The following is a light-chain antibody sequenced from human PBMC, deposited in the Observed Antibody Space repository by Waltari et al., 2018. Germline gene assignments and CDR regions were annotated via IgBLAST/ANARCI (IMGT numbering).Light chain of an antibody. CDR1: QSLLHRNGYNY. CDR3: MQARQTPWT. J-gene: IGKJ1*01. CDR2: LAS. V-gene: IGKV2-28*01. Sequence: DIVMTQSPLSLPVTPGEPASISCRSSQSLLHRNGYNYLDWYLQKPGQSPQVLIYLASYRASGVPDRFSGSGSGTEFTLKISRVEAEDVGVYYCMQARQTPWTFGQGTKVEIK.